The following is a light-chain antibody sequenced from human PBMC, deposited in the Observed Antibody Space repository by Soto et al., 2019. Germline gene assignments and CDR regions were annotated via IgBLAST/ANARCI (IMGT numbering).Light chain of an antibody. V-gene: IGKV1-5*01. CDR3: QQYNNYPRT. Sequence: DIQMTQSPSTLSASIGDRVTITCRASESIRTWLAWHQHKPGKAPKFLIYDASSLESGVPSRFSGSGSGTEFTLTISNLQPDDFATYFCQQYNNYPRTFGQGTKVEIK. CDR2: DAS. CDR1: ESIRTW. J-gene: IGKJ1*01.